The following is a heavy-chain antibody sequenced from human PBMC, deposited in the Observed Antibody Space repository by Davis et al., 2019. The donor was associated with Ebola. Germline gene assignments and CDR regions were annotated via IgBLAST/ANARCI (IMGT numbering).Heavy chain of an antibody. J-gene: IGHJ4*02. Sequence: GESLKISCAASGFTVSSNYMSWVRQAPGKGLEWVSVIYSGGSTYYADSVKGRFTISRDNSKNTLYLQMNSLRAEDTAVYYCTTQSLTTSWVDYWGQGTLVTVSS. CDR3: TTQSLTTSWVDY. D-gene: IGHD3-22*01. CDR1: GFTVSSNY. CDR2: IYSGGST. V-gene: IGHV3-66*01.